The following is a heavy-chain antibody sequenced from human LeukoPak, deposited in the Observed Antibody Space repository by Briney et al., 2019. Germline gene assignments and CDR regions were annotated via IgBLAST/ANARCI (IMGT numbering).Heavy chain of an antibody. Sequence: PGGSLRLSCAASGFTFSSYWMSWVRQAPGKGLEWVANIKQDGSEKYYVDSVKDRFTISRDNAKNSLYLQMNSLRAEDTAVYYCARQRVVPAASVGYYYYYMDVWGKGTTVTVS. CDR3: ARQRVVPAASVGYYYYYMDV. D-gene: IGHD2-2*01. CDR2: IKQDGSEK. J-gene: IGHJ6*03. V-gene: IGHV3-7*01. CDR1: GFTFSSYW.